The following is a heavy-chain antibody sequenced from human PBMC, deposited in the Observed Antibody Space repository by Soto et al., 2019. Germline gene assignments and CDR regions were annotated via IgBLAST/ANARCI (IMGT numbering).Heavy chain of an antibody. V-gene: IGHV3-30*18. CDR3: AKDEGNGYLAY. CDR1: GFTFSSYG. D-gene: IGHD1-1*01. CDR2: ISYDGNEK. Sequence: QVQLVESGGGVVQPGRSLRLSCAASGFTFSSYGMHWVRQAPGKGLEWVAGISYDGNEKYYADSVKGRFTISRDNAKNTRYLQMSSLRAEDTAVYCCAKDEGNGYLAYWGQGTLVTVAS. J-gene: IGHJ4*02.